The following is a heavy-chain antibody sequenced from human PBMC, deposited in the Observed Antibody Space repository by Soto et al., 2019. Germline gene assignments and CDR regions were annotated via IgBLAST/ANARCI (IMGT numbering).Heavy chain of an antibody. CDR3: AREETAWPLAYGLDV. D-gene: IGHD2-21*02. Sequence: PRLSCAASGFTFSSYSIHWVRQAPGKGLEWVSAITRNSDIYYADSVKGRFTISRDNAQNSVSLQMNSLRAEDTAVYYCAREETAWPLAYGLDVWGQGTTVTVSS. CDR2: ITRNSDI. J-gene: IGHJ6*02. CDR1: GFTFSSYS. V-gene: IGHV3-21*01.